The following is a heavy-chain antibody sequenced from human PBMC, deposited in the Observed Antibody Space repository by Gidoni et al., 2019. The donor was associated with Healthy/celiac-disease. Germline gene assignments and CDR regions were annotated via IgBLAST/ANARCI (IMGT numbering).Heavy chain of an antibody. J-gene: IGHJ4*02. V-gene: IGHV3-53*01. D-gene: IGHD6-19*01. CDR1: GFTVSRYY. CDR3: ARGEWLDYFDY. CDR2: IYSGGST. Sequence: EVQLVESGGGLILPGGSLRLSCAASGFTVSRYYMVWVRQAPGKGLEWVSVIYSGGSTYYADSVKGRFTISRDNSKNTLYLQMNSLRAEDTAVYYCARGEWLDYFDYWGQGTLVTVSS.